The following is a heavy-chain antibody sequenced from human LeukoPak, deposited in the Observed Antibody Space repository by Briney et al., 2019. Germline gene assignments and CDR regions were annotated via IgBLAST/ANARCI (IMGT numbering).Heavy chain of an antibody. D-gene: IGHD6-13*01. Sequence: SETLSLTCTVSGGSISSYYWSWIRQPPGKGLEWIGYIYYSGSTNYNPSLKSRVTISVDTSKNQFSLKLSSVTAADTAVYYCARSPIAVAGYFDYWGQGTLVTVSS. J-gene: IGHJ4*02. V-gene: IGHV4-59*01. CDR3: ARSPIAVAGYFDY. CDR2: IYYSGST. CDR1: GGSISSYY.